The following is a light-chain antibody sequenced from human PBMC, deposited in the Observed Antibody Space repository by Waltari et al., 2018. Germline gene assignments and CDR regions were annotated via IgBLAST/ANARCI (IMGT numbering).Light chain of an antibody. V-gene: IGLV1-40*01. CDR3: QSYDPSLIAWV. Sequence: QSVLTHPPSVSGAPGQRVIISCTGSSSNIGAGYDVHWYQQLRGTAPKLRIYANSNRPSGVPDRFSAAKSGTSASLAITGRQAEDEADYYCQSYDPSLIAWVFGGGTELTVL. CDR1: SSNIGAGYD. CDR2: ANS. J-gene: IGLJ3*02.